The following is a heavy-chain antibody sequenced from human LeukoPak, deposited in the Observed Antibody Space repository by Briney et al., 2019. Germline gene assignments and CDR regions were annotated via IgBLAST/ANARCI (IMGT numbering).Heavy chain of an antibody. D-gene: IGHD5-12*01. CDR3: ARPRRLRSRANWFDP. J-gene: IGHJ5*02. CDR1: GGSFSGYY. Sequence: SETLSLTCAVYGGSFSGYYWSWIRQPPGKGLEWVGGIYYSGSTYYNPSLKSRVTISVDTSKNQFSLKLSSVTAADTAVYYCARPRRLRSRANWFDPWGQGTLVTVSS. V-gene: IGHV4-34*01. CDR2: IYYSGST.